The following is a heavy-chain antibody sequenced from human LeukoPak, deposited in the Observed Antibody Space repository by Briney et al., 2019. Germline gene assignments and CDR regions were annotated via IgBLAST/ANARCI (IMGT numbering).Heavy chain of an antibody. CDR3: ARDPHDCSSTSCYNY. V-gene: IGHV3-74*01. CDR2: SNSDGSST. CDR1: GFTFSSYR. J-gene: IGHJ4*02. D-gene: IGHD2-2*02. Sequence: GGSLRLSCAASGFTFSSYRMHWVRQAPGKGLVWVSRSNSDGSSTSYAGSVKGRFTISRDNAKNTLYLQMNSLRAEDTAVYYCARDPHDCSSTSCYNYWGQGTLVTVSS.